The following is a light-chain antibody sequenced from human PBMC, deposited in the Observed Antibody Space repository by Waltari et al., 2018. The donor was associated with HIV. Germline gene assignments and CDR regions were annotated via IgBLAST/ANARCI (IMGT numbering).Light chain of an antibody. J-gene: IGLJ3*02. Sequence: QSALTQPRSVSGSPGQSVTISCTGTSSDVGGYNYVSWYQQHPGKAPKLMIYDVNKRPSGVPYRFSCSKSGNTASLTISGLQAEDEADYYGCSYAGNYTLGVFGGGTKLTVL. CDR1: SSDVGGYNY. CDR2: DVN. CDR3: CSYAGNYTLGV. V-gene: IGLV2-11*01.